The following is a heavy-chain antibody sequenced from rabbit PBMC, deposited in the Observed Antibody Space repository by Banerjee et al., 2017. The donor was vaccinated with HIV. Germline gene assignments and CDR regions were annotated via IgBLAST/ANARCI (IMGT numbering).Heavy chain of an antibody. J-gene: IGHJ3*01. CDR3: AREGAGSTYTSLRLDL. CDR2: IYTTSSST. D-gene: IGHD8-1*01. Sequence: QSLQESGGGLFQPGGSLALTCTASGFSLSNNYVMCWVRQAPGKGLEWIGCIYTTSSSTYYASWVISRFTISKTSSTTVTLQMTSLTVADTATYFCAREGAGSTYTSLRLDLWGPGTLVTVS. CDR1: GFSLSNNYV. V-gene: IGHV1S40*01.